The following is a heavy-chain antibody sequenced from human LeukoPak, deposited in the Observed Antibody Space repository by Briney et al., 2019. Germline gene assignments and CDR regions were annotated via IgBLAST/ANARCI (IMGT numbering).Heavy chain of an antibody. V-gene: IGHV3-30*02. J-gene: IGHJ3*02. D-gene: IGHD1-14*01. CDR2: IWSDGSNK. CDR1: GFTFSTYG. Sequence: PGGSLRLSWAAAGFTFSTYGMHWVRQAPGKGLEWVAFIWSDGSNKYYADSVKGRYTISRDNSKNTLYLQMNSLRAEDTAVYYCAKDTEEVFLDAFDIWGQGTMVTVSS. CDR3: AKDTEEVFLDAFDI.